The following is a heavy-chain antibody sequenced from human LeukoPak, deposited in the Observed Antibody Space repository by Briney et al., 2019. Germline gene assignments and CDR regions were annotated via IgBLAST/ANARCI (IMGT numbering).Heavy chain of an antibody. J-gene: IGHJ4*02. D-gene: IGHD3-22*01. CDR2: IYSGGST. CDR3: ARGDYYDSSGLPFDY. Sequence: GGSLRLSCAASGFTVSSNYMSWVRQAPGKGLEWVSVIYSGGSTYYADSVKGRFTISRDNSKNTLYLQMNSLRAEDTAVYYCARGDYYDSSGLPFDYWGQGTLVTVSS. CDR1: GFTVSSNY. V-gene: IGHV3-66*01.